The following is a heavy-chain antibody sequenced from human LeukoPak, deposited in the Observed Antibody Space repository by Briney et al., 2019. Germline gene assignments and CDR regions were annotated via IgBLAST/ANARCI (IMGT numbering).Heavy chain of an antibody. D-gene: IGHD3-3*01. CDR1: GFTFSSYW. CDR2: IDTDGSST. J-gene: IGHJ3*02. CDR3: ARGLTIFGVVNDGLDI. Sequence: GGSLRLSCAASGFTFSSYWMNWVRQAPGKGLVWVSRIDTDGSSTTYADSVKGRFTISRDNAKNMLYLQMNTLRAEDTAVYYCARGLTIFGVVNDGLDIWGQGTKVTVSS. V-gene: IGHV3-74*01.